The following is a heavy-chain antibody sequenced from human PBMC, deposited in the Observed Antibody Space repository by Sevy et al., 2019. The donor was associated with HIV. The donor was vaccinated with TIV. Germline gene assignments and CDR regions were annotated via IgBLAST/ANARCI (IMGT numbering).Heavy chain of an antibody. D-gene: IGHD3-10*01. Sequence: GGSLRLSCAASGFTFSSYTINWVRQAPGKGLEWVSAIGTAGDTYYPGSVKGRFTISRENAKNSLYLQMNSLRAGDTAVYYCARYGSGSYAFDIWGQGTMVTVSS. CDR2: IGTAGDT. J-gene: IGHJ3*02. CDR3: ARYGSGSYAFDI. V-gene: IGHV3-13*01. CDR1: GFTFSSYT.